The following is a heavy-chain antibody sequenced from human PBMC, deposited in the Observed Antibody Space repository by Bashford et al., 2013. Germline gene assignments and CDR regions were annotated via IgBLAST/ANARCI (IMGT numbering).Heavy chain of an antibody. CDR2: IKHTGST. CDR3: ARMSSYVDY. Sequence: SSETLSLTCAVDGGSVQWFLLELDPPAPRKGLEWIGEIKHTGSTNYNPSLKSRLTISVDTSKNQFSLKLRSVTAADTAVYFCARMSSYVDYWGQGTLVTVSS. J-gene: IGHJ4*02. CDR1: GGSVQWFL. V-gene: IGHV4-34*01.